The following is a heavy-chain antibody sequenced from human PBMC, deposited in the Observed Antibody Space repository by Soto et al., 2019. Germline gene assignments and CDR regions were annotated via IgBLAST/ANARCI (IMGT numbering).Heavy chain of an antibody. CDR2: IGGYKGNT. CDR1: GYTFTNYG. Sequence: ASVKVSCKASGYTFTNYGVSWVRQAPGQGLEWMGWIGGYKGNTNYAQKLQGRVTLTTDTSTSTAYMELRSLRSDDTAVYYCAHRLSFSWFDPWGQGTQVTVSS. CDR3: AHRLSFSWFDP. J-gene: IGHJ5*02. D-gene: IGHD2-2*01. V-gene: IGHV1-18*01.